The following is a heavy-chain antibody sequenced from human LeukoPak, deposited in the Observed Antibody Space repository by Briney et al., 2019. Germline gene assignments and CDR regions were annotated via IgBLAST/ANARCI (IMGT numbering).Heavy chain of an antibody. Sequence: GGSLRLSCAASGFTFSSYIMIWVRQAPGKGLEWVSYISSSSSTIYYADSVKGRFTISRDNAKNSLYLQMNSLRAEDTAVYYCARTGGYYYDSSGLNAFDIWGQGTMVTVSS. V-gene: IGHV3-48*01. D-gene: IGHD3-22*01. CDR1: GFTFSSYI. J-gene: IGHJ3*02. CDR3: ARTGGYYYDSSGLNAFDI. CDR2: ISSSSSTI.